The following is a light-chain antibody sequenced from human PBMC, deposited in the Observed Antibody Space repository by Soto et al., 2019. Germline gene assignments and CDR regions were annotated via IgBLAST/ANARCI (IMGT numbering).Light chain of an antibody. CDR3: QQRYSTPQT. Sequence: DIQMTQSPSSLSASVGDRVTITCRASQSISSYLNWYQQKPGKAPTLLIYAASCLQSGVPSRFSGSGAGTDFTLTISSLQPEDVATYYCQQRYSTPQTFGQGTKVEIK. CDR2: AAS. V-gene: IGKV1-39*01. J-gene: IGKJ1*01. CDR1: QSISSY.